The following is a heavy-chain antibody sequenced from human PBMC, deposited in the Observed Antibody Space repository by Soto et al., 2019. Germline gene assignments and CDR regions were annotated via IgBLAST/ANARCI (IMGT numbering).Heavy chain of an antibody. CDR3: AQGSPRPDH. CDR2: IYYSGST. J-gene: IGHJ4*02. CDR1: GASMTGLY. Sequence: QLQLQESGPGLVKPSETLSLTCAVSGASMTGLYWSWIRQPPGKGLEWIGYIYYSGSTNYNPSLKSRVTISVDTSKSQFSLELNSVSAADTAVYYCAQGSPRPDHWGQGTLVTVSS. V-gene: IGHV4-59*01.